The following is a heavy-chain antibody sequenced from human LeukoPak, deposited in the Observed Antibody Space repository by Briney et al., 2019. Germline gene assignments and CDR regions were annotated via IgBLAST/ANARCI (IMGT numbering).Heavy chain of an antibody. CDR3: ARGRLLWFGELSPTYFQH. J-gene: IGHJ1*01. D-gene: IGHD3-10*01. Sequence: PSETLSLTCAVYGGSFSGYYWSWIRQPPGKGLEWIGGINHSGSTNYNPSLKSRVTISVDTSKNQFSLKLSSVTAADTAVYYCARGRLLWFGELSPTYFQHWGQGTLVTVSS. V-gene: IGHV4-34*01. CDR1: GGSFSGYY. CDR2: INHSGST.